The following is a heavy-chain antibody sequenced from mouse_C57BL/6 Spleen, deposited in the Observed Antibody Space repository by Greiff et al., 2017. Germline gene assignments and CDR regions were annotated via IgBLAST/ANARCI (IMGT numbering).Heavy chain of an antibody. CDR2: ISYDGSN. CDR1: GYSITSCYY. J-gene: IGHJ4*01. Sequence: EVHLVESGPGLVKPSQSLSLTCSVTGYSITSCYYWNWIRQFPGNKLEWMGYISYDGSNNYNPSLKNRSSITRDTSKTQFFLKLNSVTTEDTATDYCARLQYDGPWDAMDYWGQGTSVTVSS. D-gene: IGHD2-12*01. V-gene: IGHV3-6*01. CDR3: ARLQYDGPWDAMDY.